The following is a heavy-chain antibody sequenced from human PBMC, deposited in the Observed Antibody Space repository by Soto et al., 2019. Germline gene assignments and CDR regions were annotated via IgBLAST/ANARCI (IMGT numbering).Heavy chain of an antibody. D-gene: IGHD2-15*01. J-gene: IGHJ3*01. CDR3: AHRVVGPGPITRAFDF. CDR2: IYWDGDK. Sequence: QITLKESGPTLVQPTQTLTLTCTFSGFSLSTSGVGEGWIRQPPGKTLEWLALIYWDGDKRYTPSLKSRLFISKDTSKNQVVLTMTKVDPEDTATYYCAHRVVGPGPITRAFDFWGQGTMVTVSS. V-gene: IGHV2-5*02. CDR1: GFSLSTSGVG.